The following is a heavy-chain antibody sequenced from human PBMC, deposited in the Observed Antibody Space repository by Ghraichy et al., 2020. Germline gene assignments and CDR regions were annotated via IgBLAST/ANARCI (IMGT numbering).Heavy chain of an antibody. CDR3: ATSKGGNYDFWSGYQGRMYGMDV. Sequence: GGSLRLSCAASGFTFSSYSMNWVRQAPGKGLEWVSSISSSSSYIYYADSVKGRFTISRDNAKNSLYLQMNSLRAEDTAVYYCATSKGGNYDFWSGYQGRMYGMDVWGQGTTVTVSS. J-gene: IGHJ6*02. CDR1: GFTFSSYS. D-gene: IGHD3-3*01. V-gene: IGHV3-21*01. CDR2: ISSSSSYI.